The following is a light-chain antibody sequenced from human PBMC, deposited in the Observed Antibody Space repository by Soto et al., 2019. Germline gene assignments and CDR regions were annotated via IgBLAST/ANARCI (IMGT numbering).Light chain of an antibody. J-gene: IGKJ1*01. V-gene: IGKV3-20*01. CDR2: GAS. Sequence: DIVLTQSPGTLSLSPGERATLSCRASQTVSSSFLAWYQQKPGQAPRLLIYGASTMATGIPDRFSGSGSGTDFTLTISSLEPEDLDVYYCQQYDRSAWTFGQGAKVEVK. CDR1: QTVSSSF. CDR3: QQYDRSAWT.